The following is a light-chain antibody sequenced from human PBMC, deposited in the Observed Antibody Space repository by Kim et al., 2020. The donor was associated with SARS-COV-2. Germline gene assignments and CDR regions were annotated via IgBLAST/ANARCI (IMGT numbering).Light chain of an antibody. Sequence: ASVGDRVPITCRASQGISSYLAWYQQKPGKAPKLLIYAASTLRSGVPSRFSGSGSGTDFTLTISGLQPEDCATYSCQQLNSYPLTFGGGTKVEIK. V-gene: IGKV1-9*01. CDR1: QGISSY. CDR2: AAS. J-gene: IGKJ4*01. CDR3: QQLNSYPLT.